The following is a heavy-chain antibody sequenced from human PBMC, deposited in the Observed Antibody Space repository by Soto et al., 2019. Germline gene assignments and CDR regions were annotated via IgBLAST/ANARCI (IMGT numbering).Heavy chain of an antibody. CDR2: ISYDGSIA. D-gene: IGHD6-25*01. J-gene: IGHJ4*02. CDR3: TKEGAPRVAAYSDY. Sequence: QVQLLESGGGVVQPGRSLRLSCAASGFTFSSYGMHWVRQAPGTGLEWVAVISYDGSIAYYGDSVKGRFTISRDNSRDTLFLQMNSLRTEDTALYYCTKEGAPRVAAYSDYWGQGTLVTVSS. V-gene: IGHV3-30*18. CDR1: GFTFSSYG.